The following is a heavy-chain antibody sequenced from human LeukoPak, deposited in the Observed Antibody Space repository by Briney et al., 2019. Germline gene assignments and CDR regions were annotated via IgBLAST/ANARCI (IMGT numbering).Heavy chain of an antibody. D-gene: IGHD3-10*01. J-gene: IGHJ4*02. Sequence: GGSLRLSCAASGFTFSNYAMSWVRQAPGKGLEWVSGISGSGGSTYYADSVKGRFTISRDNAKNSLYLEMNSLRAEDTAVYYCARKVGDYWGQGTLVTVSS. CDR3: ARKVGDY. CDR1: GFTFSNYA. V-gene: IGHV3-23*01. CDR2: ISGSGGST.